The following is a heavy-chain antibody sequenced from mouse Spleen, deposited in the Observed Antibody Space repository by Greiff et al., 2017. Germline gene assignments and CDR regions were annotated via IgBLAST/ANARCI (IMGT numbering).Heavy chain of an antibody. CDR1: GYTFTSYW. Sequence: VQLKQSGAELVKPGASVKLSCKASGYTFTSYWMHWVKQRPGQGLEWIGMIHPNSGSTNYNEKFKSKATLTVDKSSSTAYMQLSSLTSEDSAVDYCARWGYDYDGYFDVWGAGTTVTVSA. CDR3: ARWGYDYDGYFDV. D-gene: IGHD2-4*01. CDR2: IHPNSGST. J-gene: IGHJ1*01. V-gene: IGHV1-64*01.